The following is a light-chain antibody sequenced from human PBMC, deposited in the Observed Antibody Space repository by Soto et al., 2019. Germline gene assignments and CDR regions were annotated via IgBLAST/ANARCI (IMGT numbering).Light chain of an antibody. CDR2: GAS. CDR3: QQYIGWPRT. Sequence: EIVMTQSPAILYVSTGETATLSCRASQSVGTNLAWFQHKPGQAPRLLMYGASTRASGIPASFSGSGSGTDFTLTISSLQSTDFGVYYCQQYIGWPRTFGQGTKVDIK. CDR1: QSVGTN. J-gene: IGKJ1*01. V-gene: IGKV3-15*01.